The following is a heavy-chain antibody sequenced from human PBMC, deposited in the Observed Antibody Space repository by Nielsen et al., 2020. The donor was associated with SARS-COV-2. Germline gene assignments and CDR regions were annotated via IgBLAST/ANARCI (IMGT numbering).Heavy chain of an antibody. V-gene: IGHV3-13*04. CDR3: ARAGTGYSSTWYGFNYAFDM. Sequence: GESLKISCVASGFTFSNDDMHWVRQTTGKGLEWVSAIGASSDTYYAGSVKGRFTISRENAESTLYLQMNSLRAGDTAVYYCARAGTGYSSTWYGFNYAFDMWGQGTMVTVSS. CDR1: GFTFSNDD. J-gene: IGHJ3*02. D-gene: IGHD6-13*01. CDR2: IGASSDT.